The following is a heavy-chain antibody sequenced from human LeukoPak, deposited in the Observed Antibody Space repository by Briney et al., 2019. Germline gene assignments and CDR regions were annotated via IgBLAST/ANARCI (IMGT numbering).Heavy chain of an antibody. CDR2: ISSSGSTI. Sequence: GGSLRLSCAASGFTFSDYYMSWIRQAPGKWLEWVSYISSSGSTIYYADSVKGRFTISRDKAKNSLYLQMNSLRAEDTAVYYCAGTTVTRGPVDYWGQGTLVTVSS. D-gene: IGHD4-17*01. V-gene: IGHV3-11*01. CDR3: AGTTVTRGPVDY. J-gene: IGHJ4*02. CDR1: GFTFSDYY.